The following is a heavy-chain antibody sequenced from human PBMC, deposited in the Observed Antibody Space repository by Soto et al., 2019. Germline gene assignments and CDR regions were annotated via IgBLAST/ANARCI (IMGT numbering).Heavy chain of an antibody. CDR1: GGSISSGGYY. Sequence: SETLSLTCTVSGGSISSGGYYWSWIRQHPGKGLEWIGYIYYSGNTYYNPSLQSRVTISVDTSKNQFSLKLTSATDADTAVYYCARRITRPERFDYWGQGALVTVSS. V-gene: IGHV4-31*03. CDR2: IYYSGNT. CDR3: ARRITRPERFDY. D-gene: IGHD1-20*01. J-gene: IGHJ4*02.